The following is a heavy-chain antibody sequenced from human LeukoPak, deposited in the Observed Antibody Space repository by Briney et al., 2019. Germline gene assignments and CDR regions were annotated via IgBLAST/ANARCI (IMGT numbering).Heavy chain of an antibody. Sequence: SVKVSCKASGGTFSSYAISWVRQAPGQGLEWMGGIIPIFGTANYAQKFQGRVTITADKSTSTAYMELSRLRSDDTAVYYCARESSYYYDSSGSDYWGQGTLVTVSS. CDR3: ARESSYYYDSSGSDY. CDR2: IIPIFGTA. CDR1: GGTFSSYA. V-gene: IGHV1-69*06. D-gene: IGHD3-22*01. J-gene: IGHJ4*02.